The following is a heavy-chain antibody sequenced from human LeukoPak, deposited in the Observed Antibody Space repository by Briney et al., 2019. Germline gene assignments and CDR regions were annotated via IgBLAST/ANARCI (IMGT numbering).Heavy chain of an antibody. CDR3: ARVVGLTGYSSSWYSGYYYYMDV. V-gene: IGHV1-69*13. D-gene: IGHD6-13*01. CDR1: GGTFSSYA. J-gene: IGHJ6*03. Sequence: ASVKVSCKASGGTFSSYAISWVRQAPGQGLEWMGGIIPIFGTANYAQKFQGRVTITADESTSTAYMELSSLRSVDTAVYYCARVVGLTGYSSSWYSGYYYYMDVWGKGTTVTVSS. CDR2: IIPIFGTA.